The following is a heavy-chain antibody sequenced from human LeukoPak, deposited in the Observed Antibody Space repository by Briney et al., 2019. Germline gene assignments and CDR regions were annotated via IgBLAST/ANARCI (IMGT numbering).Heavy chain of an antibody. J-gene: IGHJ4*02. D-gene: IGHD3-3*01. V-gene: IGHV3-7*01. CDR2: IKQDGSEK. CDR3: ASGFLDDLWSGHF. CDR1: GSAFTYW. Sequence: PGGSLRLSCAASGSAFTYWMSWVRQAPGKGLEWVANIKQDGSEKYYVGSVKGRFTVSRDNARKSLYLQMNSLRGEDTAVYYCASGFLDDLWSGHFWGQGTPVTVSS.